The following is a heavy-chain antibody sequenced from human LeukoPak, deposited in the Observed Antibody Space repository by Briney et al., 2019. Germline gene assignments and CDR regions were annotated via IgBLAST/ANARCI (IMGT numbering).Heavy chain of an antibody. D-gene: IGHD3-10*01. CDR3: TRPQLWFGYGMDV. V-gene: IGHV3-73*01. CDR2: IRSKANSYAT. CDR1: GFTFSGSA. J-gene: IGHJ6*02. Sequence: QTGGSLRLSCAASGFTFSGSAMHWVRQASGKGLEWVGRIRSKANSYATAYAASVKGRFTISRDDSKNTAYLQMNSLKTEDTAVYYCTRPQLWFGYGMDVWGQGTTVTVSS.